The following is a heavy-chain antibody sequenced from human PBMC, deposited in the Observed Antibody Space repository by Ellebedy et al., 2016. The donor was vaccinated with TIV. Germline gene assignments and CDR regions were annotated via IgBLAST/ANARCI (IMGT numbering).Heavy chain of an antibody. Sequence: PGGSLRLSCAASESTFRSYWMSWVRQAPGKGLEWVSVICSEGRTYYPDSVKGRFTISRDTSKNILYLQMDSLRTEDTALYYCARDHVWSYDYWGQGALVTVSS. CDR1: ESTFRSYW. J-gene: IGHJ4*02. CDR3: ARDHVWSYDY. V-gene: IGHV3-66*01. CDR2: ICSEGRT. D-gene: IGHD1-26*01.